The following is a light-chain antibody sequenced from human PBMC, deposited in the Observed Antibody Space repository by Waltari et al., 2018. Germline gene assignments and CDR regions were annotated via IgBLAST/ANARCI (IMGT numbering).Light chain of an antibody. J-gene: IGLJ2*01. CDR1: SSDVAGSNY. Sequence: QSALTQPPSASGSPGQSVTISCTGTSSDVAGSNYVPWYQQHPGKAPKVIIFEVSKRPSGVPDRFTGSKSGNTASLTGAGLQAEDEADYYCSSYAGSNNLVFGGGTKLTVL. CDR3: SSYAGSNNLV. V-gene: IGLV2-8*01. CDR2: EVS.